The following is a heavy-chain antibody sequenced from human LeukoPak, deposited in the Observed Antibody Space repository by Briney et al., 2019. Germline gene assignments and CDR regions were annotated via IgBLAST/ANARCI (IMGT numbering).Heavy chain of an antibody. J-gene: IGHJ4*02. CDR3: ARETSLAGFASGLGFNY. Sequence: KPSETLSLTCSVSGGSISSSHYYWNWVRQPAGKGLEWIGRISSSGSTTYSPSLQSRVTMSVDKSKNHFSLKLTSVTAADTATYYCARETSLAGFASGLGFNYWGQGILVTVSS. V-gene: IGHV4-61*10. CDR1: GGSISSSHYY. CDR2: ISSSGST. D-gene: IGHD6-19*01.